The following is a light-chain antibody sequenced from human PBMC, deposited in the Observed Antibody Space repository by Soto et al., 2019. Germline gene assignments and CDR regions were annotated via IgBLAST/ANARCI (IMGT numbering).Light chain of an antibody. Sequence: DIQMTQSPSSLSASVGDRVTITCRASQSISSYLNWYQQKPGKAPKLLIYAASSLQSGVPSRFSGSGSGTDFTLTICSLQREDFATYYCQQSYSTQYTFGQGTKLEIK. CDR2: AAS. CDR1: QSISSY. J-gene: IGKJ2*01. V-gene: IGKV1-39*01. CDR3: QQSYSTQYT.